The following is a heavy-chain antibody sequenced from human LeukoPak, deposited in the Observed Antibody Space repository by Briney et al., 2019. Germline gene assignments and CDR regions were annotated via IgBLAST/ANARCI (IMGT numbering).Heavy chain of an antibody. CDR3: ARDRYYYDSSARYFDY. CDR2: IHTSGST. V-gene: IGHV4-4*07. CDR1: GGSISSYY. Sequence: SETLSLTCTVSGGSISSYYWSWIRQPAGKGLEWIGRIHTSGSTNYSPSLKSRVAMSVDTSKDQFSLKLSSVTAADTAVYYCARDRYYYDSSARYFDYWGQGTLVTVSS. J-gene: IGHJ4*02. D-gene: IGHD3-22*01.